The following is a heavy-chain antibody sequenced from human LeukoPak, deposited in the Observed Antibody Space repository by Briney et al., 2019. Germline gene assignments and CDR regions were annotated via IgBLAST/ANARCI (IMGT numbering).Heavy chain of an antibody. V-gene: IGHV1-8*01. Sequence: ASVKVSCKASGYTFTSYDINWVRQATGQGLEWMGWMNPNSGNTGYAQKSQGRVTMTRNTSISTAYMELSSLRSEDTAVYYCARGPILRDFWSGYYPDYFDYWGQGTLVTVSS. CDR2: MNPNSGNT. CDR3: ARGPILRDFWSGYYPDYFDY. J-gene: IGHJ4*02. CDR1: GYTFTSYD. D-gene: IGHD3-3*01.